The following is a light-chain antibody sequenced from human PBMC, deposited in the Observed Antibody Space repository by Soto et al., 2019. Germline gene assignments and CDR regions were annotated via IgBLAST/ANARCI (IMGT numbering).Light chain of an antibody. CDR3: SSYTSISTLV. CDR1: SSDVGGYNY. Sequence: QSVLTQPVSVSGSPGQSITISCTGTSSDVGGYNYVSWYQQHPGKAPKLMIYEVTKRPSGVSNRFSGPKSGNTASLTISGLQAEDESDYYCSSYTSISTLVFGGGTQLTVL. V-gene: IGLV2-14*01. J-gene: IGLJ2*01. CDR2: EVT.